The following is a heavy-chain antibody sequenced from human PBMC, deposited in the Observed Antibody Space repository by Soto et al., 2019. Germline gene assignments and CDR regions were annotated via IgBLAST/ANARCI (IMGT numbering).Heavy chain of an antibody. CDR3: GKERGSVVVVAPLDY. D-gene: IGHD2-15*01. Sequence: QVQLVESGGGVVQPGRSLRLSCAASGFTFSSYGMHWVRQAPGKGLEWVAVISYDGSNKYYAASVKGRFTISRDNSKNTLYLQMNSLRAADTAVYYCGKERGSVVVVAPLDYWGQGTLVTVSS. J-gene: IGHJ4*02. CDR2: ISYDGSNK. CDR1: GFTFSSYG. V-gene: IGHV3-30*18.